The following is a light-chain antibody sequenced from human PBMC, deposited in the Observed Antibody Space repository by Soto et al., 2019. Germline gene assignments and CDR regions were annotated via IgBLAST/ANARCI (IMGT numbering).Light chain of an antibody. CDR2: GTS. V-gene: IGKV3D-7*01. CDR3: QQYTNWPPIT. J-gene: IGKJ5*01. Sequence: EIVLTQSPVTLSLSPGERATLSCRASQTVSRVYLSWFQQKPGQAPRLLIYGTSTRATGVPARFSGSGSGADFTLTISNLQSEDFAVYYCQQYTNWPPITFGQGTRLEIK. CDR1: QTVSRVY.